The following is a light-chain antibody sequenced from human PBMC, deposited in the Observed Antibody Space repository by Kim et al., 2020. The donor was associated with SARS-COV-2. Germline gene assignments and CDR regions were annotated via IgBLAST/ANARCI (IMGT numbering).Light chain of an antibody. CDR2: QDS. J-gene: IGLJ1*01. Sequence: VSPEQTASITCSGDKLGDKYACWYQQKPGQSPVLVIYQDSKRPSGIPERFSGSNSGNTATLTISGTQAMDEADYYCQAWDSSTYVFGTGTKVTVL. V-gene: IGLV3-1*01. CDR3: QAWDSSTYV. CDR1: KLGDKY.